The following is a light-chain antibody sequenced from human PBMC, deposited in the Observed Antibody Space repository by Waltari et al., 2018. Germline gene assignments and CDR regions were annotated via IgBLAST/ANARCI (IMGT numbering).Light chain of an antibody. Sequence: EIVLTQSPATLSLSPGERATLSCRASQGVSSYLAWYQQTPGQATRLLIYDASNRATGIPSRFSGSGSGTDFTLTISSLQPEDFAVYYCQQRGVRTFGGGTKVWSK. CDR1: QGVSSY. V-gene: IGKV3-11*01. J-gene: IGKJ4*01. CDR3: QQRGVRT. CDR2: DAS.